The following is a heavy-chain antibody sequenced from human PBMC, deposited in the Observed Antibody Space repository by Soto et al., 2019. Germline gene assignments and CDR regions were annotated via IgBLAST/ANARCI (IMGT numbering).Heavy chain of an antibody. J-gene: IGHJ5*02. D-gene: IGHD3-3*01. V-gene: IGHV1-69*01. Sequence: SVTVSCKASGGSFSSYAISWVRQAPVQGLEWMGGIIPIFGTANYAQKFQGRVTITADESTSTAYMELSSLRSEDTAVYYCASGTIFGVVIRENWFDPWGQGTLVTVSS. CDR1: GGSFSSYA. CDR2: IIPIFGTA. CDR3: ASGTIFGVVIRENWFDP.